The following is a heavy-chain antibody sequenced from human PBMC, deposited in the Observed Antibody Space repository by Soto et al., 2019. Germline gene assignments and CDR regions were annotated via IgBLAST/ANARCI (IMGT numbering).Heavy chain of an antibody. CDR2: IRGRADNYAT. J-gene: IGHJ4*02. CDR3: TRAPDGNNADY. Sequence: EVQLVESGGDLVQPGGSLKLSCAASGFIFSGTTIHWVRQASGEELEWVGRIRGRADNYATGYAASVEGRFTISRDGSKKTAYLQLKSLKTGDTAVYCCTRAPDGNNADYWGQGTLVTVSS. D-gene: IGHD6-13*01. CDR1: GFIFSGTT. V-gene: IGHV3-73*02.